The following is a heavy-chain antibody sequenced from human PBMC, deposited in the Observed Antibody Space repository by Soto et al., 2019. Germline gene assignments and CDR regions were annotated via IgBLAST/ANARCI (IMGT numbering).Heavy chain of an antibody. D-gene: IGHD6-6*01. J-gene: IGHJ4*02. CDR3: ARGGSSADYYFDY. Sequence: SVKVSCKASGGTFSSYAISWVRQAPGQGLEWMGGIIPIFGTANYAQKFQGRVTITADESTSTAYMELSSLRSEDTAVYYCARGGSSADYYFDYWGQGTLVTVSS. CDR2: IIPIFGTA. CDR1: GGTFSSYA. V-gene: IGHV1-69*13.